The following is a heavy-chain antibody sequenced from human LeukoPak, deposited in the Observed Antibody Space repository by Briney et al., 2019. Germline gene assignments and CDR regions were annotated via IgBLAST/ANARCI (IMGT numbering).Heavy chain of an antibody. Sequence: GGSLRLSCAASGFTLSSYWMHWVRQAPGKGLVWVSRINSDGSSTTHADSVEGRFTISRDNAKNTLYLQMNSLRAEDTALYYCASGAVRTWFFDIWGQGTMVTVSS. CDR2: INSDGSST. CDR1: GFTLSSYW. J-gene: IGHJ3*02. CDR3: ASGAVRTWFFDI. D-gene: IGHD1-7*01. V-gene: IGHV3-74*01.